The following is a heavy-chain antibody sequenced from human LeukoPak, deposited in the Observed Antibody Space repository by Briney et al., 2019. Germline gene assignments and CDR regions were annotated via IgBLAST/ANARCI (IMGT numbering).Heavy chain of an antibody. V-gene: IGHV3-53*01. J-gene: IGHJ4*02. CDR3: ARAYYDSSGYHDY. D-gene: IGHD3-22*01. CDR1: GFTVSSNY. CDR2: IYSGGST. Sequence: PGGSLRLSCAASGFTVSSNYMSWVRQAPGKGLEWVSVIYSGGSTYYADSVKGRFTISRDNSKNTLYLQMNSLRAEDTAVYYCARAYYDSSGYHDYWGQGTPVTVSS.